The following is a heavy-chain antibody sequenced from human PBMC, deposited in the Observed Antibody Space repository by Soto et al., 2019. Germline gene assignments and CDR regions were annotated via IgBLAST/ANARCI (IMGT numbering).Heavy chain of an antibody. V-gene: IGHV3-30-3*01. CDR1: GFTFSSYA. D-gene: IGHD2-2*01. CDR3: AREGVVPAAAFDY. J-gene: IGHJ4*02. CDR2: ISYDGSNK. Sequence: PGGSLRLSCAASGFTFSSYAMHWVRQAPGKGLEWVAVISYDGSNKYYADSVKGRFTISRDNSKNTLYLQMNSLRAEDTAVYYCAREGVVPAAAFDYWGQGTLVTVSS.